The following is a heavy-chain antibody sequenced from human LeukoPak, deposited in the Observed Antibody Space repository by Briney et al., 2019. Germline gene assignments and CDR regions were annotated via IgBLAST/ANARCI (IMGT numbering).Heavy chain of an antibody. CDR1: GGSISSSSYY. CDR2: IYYSGST. CDR3: ARQYYYDSSGYYLDY. J-gene: IGHJ4*02. V-gene: IGHV4-39*01. D-gene: IGHD3-22*01. Sequence: PSETLSLTCTVSGGSISSSSYYWGWIRQPPGKGLEWIGSIYYSGSTYYNPSLKSRVTISVDTSKNRFSLKLSSVTAADTAVYYCARQYYYDSSGYYLDYWGQGTLVTVS.